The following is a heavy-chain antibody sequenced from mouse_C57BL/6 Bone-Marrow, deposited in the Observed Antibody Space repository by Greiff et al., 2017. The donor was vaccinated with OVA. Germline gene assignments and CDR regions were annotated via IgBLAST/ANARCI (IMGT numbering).Heavy chain of an antibody. J-gene: IGHJ1*03. V-gene: IGHV1-19*01. CDR1: GYTFTDYY. CDR3: ARGVYYDYGYWYFDV. D-gene: IGHD2-4*01. Sequence: VQLQQSGPVLVKPGASVKMSCKASGYTFTDYYMNWVKQSHGKSLEWIGVINPYNGGTSYNQKFKGKATLTVDKSSSTAYMELNSLTSEDSAVYYCARGVYYDYGYWYFDVWGTGTTVTVSS. CDR2: INPYNGGT.